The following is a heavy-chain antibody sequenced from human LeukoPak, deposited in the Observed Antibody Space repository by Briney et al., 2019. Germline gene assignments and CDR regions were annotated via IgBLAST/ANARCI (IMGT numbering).Heavy chain of an antibody. Sequence: PGGSLRLSCAASGSTFSSYWMSWVRQAPGKGLEWVANIKQDGSEKYYVDSVKGRFTISRDNAKNSLYLQMNSLRAEDTAVYYCARGIEETAPALDYWGQGTLVTVSS. CDR2: IKQDGSEK. D-gene: IGHD2-21*02. V-gene: IGHV3-7*05. J-gene: IGHJ4*02. CDR3: ARGIEETAPALDY. CDR1: GSTFSSYW.